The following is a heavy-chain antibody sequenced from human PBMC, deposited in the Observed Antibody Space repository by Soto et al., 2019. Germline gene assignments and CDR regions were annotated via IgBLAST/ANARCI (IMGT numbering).Heavy chain of an antibody. J-gene: IGHJ3*02. V-gene: IGHV3-7*01. CDR2: IKQDGSEK. CDR3: AREGITILRGDHAFDI. CDR1: GFTFSSYW. Sequence: EVQLVESGGGLVQPGGSLRLSCAASGFTFSSYWMSWVRQAPGKGLEWVANIKQDGSEKYYVDSVNGRFTISRDNAKNSLYLQMNSLRAEDTAVYYCAREGITILRGDHAFDIWGQGTMVTVSS. D-gene: IGHD3-3*01.